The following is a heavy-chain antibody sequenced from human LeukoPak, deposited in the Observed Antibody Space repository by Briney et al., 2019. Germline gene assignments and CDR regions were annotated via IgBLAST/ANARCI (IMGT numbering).Heavy chain of an antibody. V-gene: IGHV3-33*08. D-gene: IGHD4-17*01. J-gene: IGHJ4*02. CDR2: IWYDGNNK. CDR1: GFTFSSYG. Sequence: GGSLRLSCVASGFTFSSYGMHWVRQAPGKGLEWVAVIWYDGNNKYYADSVKGRFTISRDSSKNTMYLQMNSLRAEDTAVYYCAREHTTVTSLLDYWGQGTLVTVSS. CDR3: AREHTTVTSLLDY.